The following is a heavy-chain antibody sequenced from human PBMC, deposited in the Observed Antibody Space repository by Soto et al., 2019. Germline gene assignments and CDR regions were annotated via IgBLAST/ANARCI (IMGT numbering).Heavy chain of an antibody. V-gene: IGHV4-4*02. CDR1: GGSINSNNW. D-gene: IGHD6-13*01. CDR2: IFHSGNT. CDR3: AREYSGLSRWFDA. Sequence: PSETLSLTCAVSGGSINSNNWLSWVRQPPGKGLEWIGHIFHSGNTNYNPSLKSRINISIDKSKNQISLKLSSVTAADTAVYYCAREYSGLSRWFDAWGQGTLVTVSS. J-gene: IGHJ5*02.